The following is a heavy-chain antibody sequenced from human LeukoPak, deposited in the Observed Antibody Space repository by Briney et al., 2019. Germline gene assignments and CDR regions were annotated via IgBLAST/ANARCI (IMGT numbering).Heavy chain of an antibody. CDR1: GFTFGSYA. J-gene: IGHJ4*02. CDR2: IWYDGSNK. D-gene: IGHD3-10*01. V-gene: IGHV3-33*08. Sequence: GGSLRLSCAASGFTFGSYAMSWARQAPGKGLEWVAVIWYDGSNKYYADSVKGRFTISRDNSKNTLYLQMNSLRAEDTAVYYCASHRLWFGGYWGQGTLVTVPS. CDR3: ASHRLWFGGY.